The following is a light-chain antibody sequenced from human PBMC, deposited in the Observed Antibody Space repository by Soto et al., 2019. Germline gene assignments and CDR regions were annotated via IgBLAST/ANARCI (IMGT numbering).Light chain of an antibody. Sequence: QSALTQPASVSGSPGQSITISCTGTSSDVGGYNYVSWSQQHPGKAPKLMIYEVSNRPSGVSNRFSGSKSGNTASLTISWLQAEDEADYYCSSYTTTNTYVFGTGTKVTVL. CDR3: SSYTTTNTYV. V-gene: IGLV2-14*01. J-gene: IGLJ1*01. CDR2: EVS. CDR1: SSDVGGYNY.